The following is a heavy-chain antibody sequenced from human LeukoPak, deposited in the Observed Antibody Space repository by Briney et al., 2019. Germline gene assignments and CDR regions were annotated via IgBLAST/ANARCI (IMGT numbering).Heavy chain of an antibody. V-gene: IGHV3-21*01. D-gene: IGHD6-13*01. CDR1: GFTFSSYS. CDR2: ISSSSSYI. CDR3: ARGVASIAAAGFDY. Sequence: KPGRPLRLSCAASGFTFSSYSMNWVRQAPGKGLEWVSSISSSSSYIYYADSVKGRFTISRDNAKNSLYLQMNSLRAEDTAVYYCARGVASIAAAGFDYWGQGTLVTVSS. J-gene: IGHJ4*02.